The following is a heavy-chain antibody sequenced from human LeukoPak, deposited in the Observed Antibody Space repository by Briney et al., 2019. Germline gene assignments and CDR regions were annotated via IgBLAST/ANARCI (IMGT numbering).Heavy chain of an antibody. CDR3: AKWGDYDILTGYYDSDY. J-gene: IGHJ4*02. D-gene: IGHD3-9*01. CDR1: GFTFSNYW. V-gene: IGHV3-7*03. CDR2: IKQDGSEK. Sequence: GGSLRLSCAASGFTFSNYWMNWVRQAPGKGLEWVAIIKQDGSEKLYVDSVEGRFTISRDNAKNSLYLQMNSLRAEDTAVYYCAKWGDYDILTGYYDSDYWGQGTLVTVSS.